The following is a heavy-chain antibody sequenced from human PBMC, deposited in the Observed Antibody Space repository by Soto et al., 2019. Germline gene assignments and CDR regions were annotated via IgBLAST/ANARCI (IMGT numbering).Heavy chain of an antibody. J-gene: IGHJ6*02. Sequence: QVQLVESGGGLVQPGGSLRLTCVASGFTFGSHGMHWVRQAPGKGLEWVAVISYDETNEYYVDSVKGQFTISRDNSKSTLYLQMNRLRPEDTAVYKCAKDLRTTISDYGMDVWGQGTTVTVSS. CDR2: ISYDETNE. CDR1: GFTFGSHG. D-gene: IGHD2-21*01. CDR3: AKDLRTTISDYGMDV. V-gene: IGHV3-30*18.